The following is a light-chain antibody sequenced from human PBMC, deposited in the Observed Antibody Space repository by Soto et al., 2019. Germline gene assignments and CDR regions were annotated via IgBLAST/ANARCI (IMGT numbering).Light chain of an antibody. CDR1: QSVTSN. J-gene: IGKJ1*01. CDR2: GAS. CDR3: QQYNNWPRT. V-gene: IGKV3-15*01. Sequence: EIVMTQSPATLSVSPGERATLSCRASQSVTSNLAWYQQKPLQAPRLLIYGASTRATGIPARFSGSGSGTEFTLTISSLQSEDFAVYYCQQYNNWPRTFGQGTKVEIK.